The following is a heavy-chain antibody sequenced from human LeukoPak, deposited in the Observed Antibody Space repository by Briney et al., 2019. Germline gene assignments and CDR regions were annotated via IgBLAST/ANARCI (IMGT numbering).Heavy chain of an antibody. D-gene: IGHD6-19*01. J-gene: IGHJ4*02. CDR3: ASGAVAGLAY. Sequence: SGTLLLTCAISGDSVSSNSAAWNWSRQSPSRGLEWLGRTYYRSKWYKDYAISVKSRITINPDTSRNQFSLQLSSVTPEDTAVYYCASGAVAGLAYWGQGTLVSVSS. V-gene: IGHV6-1*01. CDR2: TYYRSKWYK. CDR1: GDSVSSNSAA.